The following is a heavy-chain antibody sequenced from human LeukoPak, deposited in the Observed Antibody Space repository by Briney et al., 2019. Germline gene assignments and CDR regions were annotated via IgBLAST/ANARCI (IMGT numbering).Heavy chain of an antibody. D-gene: IGHD6-13*01. CDR2: IKQDGSEK. J-gene: IGHJ6*03. V-gene: IGHV3-7*01. CDR1: GFTFSSYW. Sequence: PGGSLRLSCAASGFTFSSYWMSWVRQAPGKGPEWVANIKQDGSEKYYVDSVKGRFTISRDNAKNSLYLQMNSLRAEDTAVYYCARGGMAETYYYYMDVWGKGTTVTVSS. CDR3: ARGGMAETYYYYMDV.